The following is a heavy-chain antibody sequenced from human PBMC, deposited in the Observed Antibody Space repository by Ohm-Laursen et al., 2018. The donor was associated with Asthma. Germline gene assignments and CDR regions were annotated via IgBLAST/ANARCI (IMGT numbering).Heavy chain of an antibody. V-gene: IGHV1-18*01. CDR3: ARRAPGSYDFWSGYYIATVHQAPYYFDY. D-gene: IGHD3-3*01. J-gene: IGHJ4*02. CDR2: ISAYNGNT. CDR1: GYTFTSYG. Sequence: GATVKISCKASGYTFTSYGISWVRQAPGQGLEWMGWISAYNGNTNYAQKLQGRVTMTTDTSTSTAYMELRSLRSDDTAVYYCARRAPGSYDFWSGYYIATVHQAPYYFDYWGQGTLVTVSS.